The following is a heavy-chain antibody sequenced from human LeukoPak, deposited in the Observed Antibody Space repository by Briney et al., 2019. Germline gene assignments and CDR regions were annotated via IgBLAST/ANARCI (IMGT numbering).Heavy chain of an antibody. J-gene: IGHJ4*02. CDR2: ISYDGSNK. D-gene: IGHD2-2*02. CDR3: ARHIVVVPAATPGWIDY. Sequence: GGSLRLSCAASGFTFSSYGMHWVRQAPGKGLEWVAVISYDGSNKYYADSVKGRFTISRDNSKNTLYLQMNSLRAEDTAVYYCARHIVVVPAATPGWIDYWGQGTLVTVSS. CDR1: GFTFSSYG. V-gene: IGHV3-30*03.